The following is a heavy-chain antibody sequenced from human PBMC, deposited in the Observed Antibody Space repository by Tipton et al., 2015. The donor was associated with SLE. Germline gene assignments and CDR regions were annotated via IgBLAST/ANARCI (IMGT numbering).Heavy chain of an antibody. Sequence: SLRLSCVASGLTFSSYAMSWVRQAPGKGLEWVSAISGSGGSTYYADSVKGRFTVSRDNSKNTLYLQMNSLRAEDTAVYYCARGAEGIAIIYFDYWGQGTLVTVSS. CDR3: ARGAEGIAIIYFDY. D-gene: IGHD6-13*01. CDR2: ISGSGGST. CDR1: GLTFSSYA. V-gene: IGHV3-23*01. J-gene: IGHJ4*02.